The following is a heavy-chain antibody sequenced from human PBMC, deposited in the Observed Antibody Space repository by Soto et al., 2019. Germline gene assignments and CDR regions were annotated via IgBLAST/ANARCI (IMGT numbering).Heavy chain of an antibody. CDR1: GVSLTSGTYY. CDR2: IFYSGST. Sequence: PSETLSLTCSVSGVSLTSGTYYWSWIRQHPGKGLGWIGYIFYSGSTDYNPSLKSRVNISVDTSKNQFSLKLSSVTAADTAVYYCASTEDFFDYWGQGTMVTVYS. V-gene: IGHV4-31*03. CDR3: ASTEDFFDY. J-gene: IGHJ4*02.